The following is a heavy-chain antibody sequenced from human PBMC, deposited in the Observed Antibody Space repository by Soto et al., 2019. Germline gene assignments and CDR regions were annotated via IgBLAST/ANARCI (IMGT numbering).Heavy chain of an antibody. CDR3: ARAYTYSSSAEAFDI. CDR2: IKQDGSEK. D-gene: IGHD6-6*01. V-gene: IGHV3-7*01. Sequence: GGSLRLSCAASGFTFSSYWMSWVRQAPGKGLEWVANIKQDGSEKYYVDSVKGRFTISRDNAKNSLYLQMNSLRAEDTAVYYCARAYTYSSSAEAFDIWGQGTMVTVSS. J-gene: IGHJ3*02. CDR1: GFTFSSYW.